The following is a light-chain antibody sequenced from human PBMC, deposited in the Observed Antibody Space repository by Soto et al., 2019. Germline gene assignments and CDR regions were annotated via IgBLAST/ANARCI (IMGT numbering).Light chain of an antibody. CDR3: QHYNSYSEA. CDR2: KAS. J-gene: IGKJ1*01. Sequence: DIQMTQSPSTLSASVVYRFTITCRASQTISSWLAWYQQKPGKAPKLLIYKASTLKSGVPSRFSGSGSGTEFTLTISSLQPDDFATYYCQHYNSYSEAFGQGTKVDIK. V-gene: IGKV1-5*03. CDR1: QTISSW.